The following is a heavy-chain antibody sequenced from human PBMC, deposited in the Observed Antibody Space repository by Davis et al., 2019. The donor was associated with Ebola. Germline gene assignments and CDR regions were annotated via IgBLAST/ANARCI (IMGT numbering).Heavy chain of an antibody. CDR2: ISAYNGNT. D-gene: IGHD6-19*01. V-gene: IGHV1-18*01. Sequence: ASVKVSCKASAYTFTSYGISWVRQAPGQGLEWMGCISAYNGNTNYAQKLQGRVTMTTDTSTSTAYMELRSLRSDDTAVYDCATEDRIAVWCWFDPWGQGTLVTVSS. CDR3: ATEDRIAVWCWFDP. J-gene: IGHJ5*02. CDR1: AYTFTSYG.